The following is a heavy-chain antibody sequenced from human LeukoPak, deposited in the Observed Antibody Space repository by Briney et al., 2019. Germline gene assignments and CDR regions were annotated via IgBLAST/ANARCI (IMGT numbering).Heavy chain of an antibody. J-gene: IGHJ4*02. CDR3: ARSRPYSSGHLAN. V-gene: IGHV4-34*01. Sequence: PSETLSLTCAVHGASLSDYYWTWIRQSPEKGLECIGAIDHRGSANYNPSLESRVTISLDTSKNQFSLNLASVTAADTAVYYCARSRPYSSGHLANWGQGTLVTVSS. D-gene: IGHD6-19*01. CDR2: IDHRGSA. CDR1: GASLSDYY.